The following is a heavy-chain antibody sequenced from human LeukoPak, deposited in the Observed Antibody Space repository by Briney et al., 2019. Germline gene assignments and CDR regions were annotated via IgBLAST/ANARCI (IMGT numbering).Heavy chain of an antibody. CDR2: MDPNSGNT. CDR1: GYTFTSYD. D-gene: IGHD2-21*01. Sequence: ASVKVSCKASGYTFTSYDINWVRQATGQGLEWMGWMDPNSGNTSYAQKFQGRVTMTRNTSISTAYMELSSLRSEDTAVYYCAREFRVVAPTQGDDYWGQGTLVTVSS. J-gene: IGHJ4*02. CDR3: AREFRVVAPTQGDDY. V-gene: IGHV1-8*01.